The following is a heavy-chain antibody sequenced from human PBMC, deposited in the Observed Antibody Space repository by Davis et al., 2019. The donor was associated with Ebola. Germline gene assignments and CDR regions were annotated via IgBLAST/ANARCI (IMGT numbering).Heavy chain of an antibody. J-gene: IGHJ4*02. CDR3: AKESTLTLGFDY. D-gene: IGHD2-15*01. Sequence: GESLKISCAASGFTFSSYSMNWVRQAPGKGLEWVSSISSSSSYIYYADSVKGRFTISRDNAKNSLYLQMNSLRADDTAVYYCAKESTLTLGFDYWGQGTLVTVSS. CDR1: GFTFSSYS. V-gene: IGHV3-21*04. CDR2: ISSSSSYI.